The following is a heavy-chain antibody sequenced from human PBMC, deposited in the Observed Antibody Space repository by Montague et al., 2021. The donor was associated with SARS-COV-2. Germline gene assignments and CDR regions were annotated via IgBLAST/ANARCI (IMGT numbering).Heavy chain of an antibody. CDR1: GASISSSENS. Sequence: SETLSLTSTVSGASISSSENSWGWIRESPGKGLEWFGSIFYSGTTYSNPSLRSRIAISVDTSKNQFSLKVTSVTAADTAVYYCARHVTFGGVVVALDYWGQGHLVSVSS. V-gene: IGHV4-39*01. J-gene: IGHJ4*02. D-gene: IGHD3-16*02. CDR2: IFYSGTT. CDR3: ARHVTFGGVVVALDY.